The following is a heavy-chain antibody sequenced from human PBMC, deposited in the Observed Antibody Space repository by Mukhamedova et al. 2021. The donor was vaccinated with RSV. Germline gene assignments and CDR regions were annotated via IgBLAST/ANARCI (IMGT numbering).Heavy chain of an antibody. Sequence: AEYMGGRFTISRDNAKNSLYLQMNSLRAEDTAVYYCARDLIVEWLVPDYRGQGTLVTVSS. CDR3: ARDLIVEWLVPDY. D-gene: IGHD6-19*01. V-gene: IGHV3-11*06. J-gene: IGHJ4*02.